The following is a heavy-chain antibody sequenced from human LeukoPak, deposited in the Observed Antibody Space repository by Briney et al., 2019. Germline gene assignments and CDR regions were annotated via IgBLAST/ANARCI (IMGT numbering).Heavy chain of an antibody. D-gene: IGHD3-3*01. CDR1: GYTFTGYY. CDR3: ATLWKEFDY. Sequence: ASVTVSFKASGYTFTGYYMHWVRQAPGQGLEWMGWINPNSGGTNYAQTFQGRVTMTRDTSISTAYMELSRLRSDDTAVYYCATLWKEFDYWGQGTLVTVSS. J-gene: IGHJ4*02. CDR2: INPNSGGT. V-gene: IGHV1-2*02.